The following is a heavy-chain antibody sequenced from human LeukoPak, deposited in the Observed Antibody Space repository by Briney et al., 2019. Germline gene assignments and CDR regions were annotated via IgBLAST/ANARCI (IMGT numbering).Heavy chain of an antibody. Sequence: GGSLRLSCAASGFTFSSYAMGWVRHAPGEGLEWVSGISVSGGRINYADSVKGPFTISRDNSKNTLYMQMNSLRAEDSALYFCARALGYCSGGNCYISDHWGQGILVTVSS. V-gene: IGHV3-23*01. CDR2: ISVSGGRI. J-gene: IGHJ4*02. D-gene: IGHD2-15*01. CDR1: GFTFSSYA. CDR3: ARALGYCSGGNCYISDH.